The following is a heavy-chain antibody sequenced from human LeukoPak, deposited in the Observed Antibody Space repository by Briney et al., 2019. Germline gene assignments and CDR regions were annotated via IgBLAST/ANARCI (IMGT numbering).Heavy chain of an antibody. CDR1: GFTFSSYA. Sequence: GGSLRLSCAASGFTFSSYAMSWVRQAPGKGLEWVSAISGSGGSTYYADSVKGRFTISRDNSKNTLYLQMNSLRAEDTAVYYCAKDRGDSSGYYREYYYYIDVWGKGTTVTVSS. D-gene: IGHD3-22*01. CDR3: AKDRGDSSGYYREYYYYIDV. CDR2: ISGSGGST. V-gene: IGHV3-23*01. J-gene: IGHJ6*03.